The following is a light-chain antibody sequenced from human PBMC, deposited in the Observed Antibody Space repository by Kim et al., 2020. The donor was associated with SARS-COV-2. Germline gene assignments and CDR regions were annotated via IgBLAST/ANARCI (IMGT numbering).Light chain of an antibody. CDR1: RANTGSNP. V-gene: IGLV1-44*01. CDR3: AAWDESLDGFLV. J-gene: IGLJ2*01. Sequence: QSVIITCSGSRANTGSNPVTWYQHVPGTAPKLLIYSNSDRPPGVPARLTASKSATSAALAISGLQSEDETTYYCAAWDESLDGFLVFGGGTQLTVL. CDR2: SNS.